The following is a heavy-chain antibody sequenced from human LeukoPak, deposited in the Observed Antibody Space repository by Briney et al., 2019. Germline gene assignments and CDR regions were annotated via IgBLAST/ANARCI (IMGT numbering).Heavy chain of an antibody. CDR2: INSDGSST. D-gene: IGHD5-18*01. V-gene: IGHV3-74*01. CDR3: ARNGDWSRIQLWSIYFDY. Sequence: QPGGSLRLSCAASGFTFSSYRMHWVRQAPGKGLVWVSRINSDGSSTSYADSVKGRFTISRDNAKNSLYLQMNSLRAEDTAVYYCARNGDWSRIQLWSIYFDYWGQGTLVTVSS. CDR1: GFTFSSYR. J-gene: IGHJ4*02.